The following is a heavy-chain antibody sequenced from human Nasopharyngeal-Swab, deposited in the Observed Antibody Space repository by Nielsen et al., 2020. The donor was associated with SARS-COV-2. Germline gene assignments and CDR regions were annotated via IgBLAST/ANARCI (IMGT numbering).Heavy chain of an antibody. CDR2: ISTSSSTI. CDR3: ARASKMGAAAGLHPFGN. D-gene: IGHD6-13*01. CDR1: GFTFSSHA. Sequence: GESLKISCVASGFTFSSHAMSWVRQAPGKGLEWVSYISTSSSTIYYADSVKGRFTISRDDAQNSLYLQMNSLRDEDTAVYYCARASKMGAAAGLHPFGNWGQGALVTVSS. V-gene: IGHV3-48*02. J-gene: IGHJ4*02.